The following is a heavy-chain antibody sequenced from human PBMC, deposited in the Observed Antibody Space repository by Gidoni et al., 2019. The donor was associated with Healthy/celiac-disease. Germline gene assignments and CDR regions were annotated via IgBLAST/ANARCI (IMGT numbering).Heavy chain of an antibody. D-gene: IGHD4-4*01. CDR1: GFTFSSYE. CDR2: ISSMGSTN. CDR3: AREGNNFDY. J-gene: IGHJ4*02. Sequence: EVQLVESGGGLVQPGGSLRLSCAASGFTFSSYEMNWVRQAPGKGLGWVSKISSMGSTNYYADPVKGGFTISRDNAKNSLYLQMNSLRAEDTAVYYCAREGNNFDYWGQGTLVTVSS. V-gene: IGHV3-48*03.